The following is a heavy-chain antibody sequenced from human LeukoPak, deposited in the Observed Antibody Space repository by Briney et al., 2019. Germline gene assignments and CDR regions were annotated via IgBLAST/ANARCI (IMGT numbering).Heavy chain of an antibody. CDR1: GFTFSNYD. J-gene: IGHJ1*01. V-gene: IGHV3-7*04. D-gene: IGHD2-21*02. CDR2: IKEDGSGK. Sequence: GGSLRLSCAASGFTFSNYDMNWVRQAPGKGLEWVADIKEDGSGKYYVDSVKGRFTISRDNAKNSLYLQLNSLRAEDTAVYYCARSEYCGAGCYSFNHAEYFLHWGQGTLVTVSS. CDR3: ARSEYCGAGCYSFNHAEYFLH.